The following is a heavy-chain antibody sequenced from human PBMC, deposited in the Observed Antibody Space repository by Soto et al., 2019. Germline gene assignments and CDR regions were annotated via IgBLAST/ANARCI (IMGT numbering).Heavy chain of an antibody. CDR1: GYTFSSFD. CDR2: ISGSGGGT. V-gene: IGHV3-23*01. J-gene: IGHJ4*02. Sequence: EVQLWESGGGLVQPGGSLRLSCAVSGYTFSSFDMSWVRQAPGKGLEWVSTISGSGGGTNYADSVKGRFTISRDISNYTVYLQMTSLRADDTAVYYCAHRTGFEYWGQGALVTVSS. CDR3: AHRTGFEY.